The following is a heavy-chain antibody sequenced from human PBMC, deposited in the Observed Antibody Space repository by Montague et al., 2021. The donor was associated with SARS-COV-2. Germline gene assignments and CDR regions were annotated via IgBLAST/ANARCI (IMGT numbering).Heavy chain of an antibody. CDR3: ARAYCGGDCNYLYIWFDS. CDR2: IYHGGFT. CDR1: GYSISSGYF. Sequence: SETLSLTCSVSGYSISSGYFWGWLRQPPGKGLEWIGAIYHGGFTHYNPSLKRRLTRSLDTYKNQFPLRLSSVTAADTAIYYCARAYCGGDCNYLYIWFDSWGQGALVTVSS. D-gene: IGHD2-21*01. J-gene: IGHJ5*01. V-gene: IGHV4-38-2*02.